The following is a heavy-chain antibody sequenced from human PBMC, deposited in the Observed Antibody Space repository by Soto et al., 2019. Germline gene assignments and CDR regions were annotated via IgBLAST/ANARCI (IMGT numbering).Heavy chain of an antibody. CDR2: VYSGGTT. V-gene: IGHV3-53*01. D-gene: IGHD2-8*01. CDR1: GFSVSHNF. CDR3: AKEFCTNGVCHFDY. J-gene: IGHJ4*02. Sequence: GGSLRLSCAASGFSVSHNFVSWVRRAPGKGLEWVSVVYSGGTTYYAESVRGRFIISRDTSKNTVYLQMNRLRAEDTAVYYCAKEFCTNGVCHFDYWGQGTPVT.